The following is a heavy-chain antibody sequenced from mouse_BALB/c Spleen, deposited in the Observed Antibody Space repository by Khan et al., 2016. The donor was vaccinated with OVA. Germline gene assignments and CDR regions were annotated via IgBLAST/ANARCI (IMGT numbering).Heavy chain of an antibody. V-gene: IGHV4-1*02. CDR2: INPDSSTI. D-gene: IGHD2-14*01. Sequence: EVKLLESGGGLVQPGGSLKLSCAASGFDFSRYWMSWVRQAPGKGLEWIGEINPDSSTINYTPSLKDKFIISRDNANNTLYLQMSKVRSEDTALYYCASPYRYAGRAWFAYWGEGTMVTVSA. J-gene: IGHJ3*01. CDR1: GFDFSRYW. CDR3: ASPYRYAGRAWFAY.